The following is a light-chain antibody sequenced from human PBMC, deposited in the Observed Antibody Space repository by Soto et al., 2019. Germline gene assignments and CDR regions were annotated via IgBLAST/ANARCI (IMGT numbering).Light chain of an antibody. J-gene: IGKJ1*01. Sequence: SASVGERVTITCRASQDISNDLAWYQQKPGQAPHLLIFAAFNLQSGVPSRFSGGGSGTHFTLTISSLQPDDFATYYCQQYGSSPPTFGQGTKVDIK. CDR3: QQYGSSPPT. V-gene: IGKV1-6*01. CDR1: QDISND. CDR2: AAF.